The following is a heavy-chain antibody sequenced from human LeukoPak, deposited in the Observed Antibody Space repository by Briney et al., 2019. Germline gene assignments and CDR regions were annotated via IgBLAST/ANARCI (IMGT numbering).Heavy chain of an antibody. CDR1: GFTFSSYA. CDR2: IKQDGSEK. J-gene: IGHJ6*02. CDR3: ARYTMVRGASYYYYGMDV. D-gene: IGHD3-10*01. V-gene: IGHV3-7*01. Sequence: GGSLRLSCAASGFTFSSYAMSWVRQAPGKGLEWVAIIKQDGSEKYYVDSVKGRFTISRDNAKNSLYLQMNSLRAEDTAVYYCARYTMVRGASYYYYGMDVWGQGTTVTVSS.